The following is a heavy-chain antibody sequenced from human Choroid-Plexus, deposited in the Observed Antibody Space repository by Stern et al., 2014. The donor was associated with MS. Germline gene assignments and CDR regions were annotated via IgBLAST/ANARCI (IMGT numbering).Heavy chain of an antibody. V-gene: IGHV3-30*18. D-gene: IGHD2/OR15-2a*01. CDR3: AKDRQYLTYFFDH. J-gene: IGHJ5*02. CDR1: GFTFGSCA. Sequence: VQLVESGGGVVQPGRPLRLSCVASGFTFGSCAMHWVRQAPGKGLEWVAGVSYYRSNKYYSDSVKGRFTIARDNSQNTLYMQMSSLIPEDTAVYYCAKDRQYLTYFFDHWGQGSLVTVSS. CDR2: VSYYRSNK.